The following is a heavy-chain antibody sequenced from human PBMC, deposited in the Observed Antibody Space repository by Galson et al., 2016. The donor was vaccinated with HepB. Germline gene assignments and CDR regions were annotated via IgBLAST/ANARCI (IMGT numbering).Heavy chain of an antibody. D-gene: IGHD6-13*01. J-gene: IGHJ4*02. Sequence: PALVTPTQTLTLTCSFSGFSLSTSGVGVAWIRQPPGKALEWFALVYWDDDTRYSPSLKSRLTLTKDTSKNQVVLTMTNVDPLDTGTYYCAHIVATAGSYFDYWGQGILVTVSS. CDR2: VYWDDDT. V-gene: IGHV2-5*02. CDR1: GFSLSTSGVG. CDR3: AHIVATAGSYFDY.